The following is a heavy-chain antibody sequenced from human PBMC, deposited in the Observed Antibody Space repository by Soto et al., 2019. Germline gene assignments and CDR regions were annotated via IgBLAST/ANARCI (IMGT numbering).Heavy chain of an antibody. CDR2: IYSGGST. D-gene: IGHD3-3*01. V-gene: IGHV3-53*04. J-gene: IGHJ4*02. Sequence: WVRQAPGKGLEWVSVIYSGGSTYYADSVKGRFTISRHNSKNTLYLQMNSLRAEDTAVYYCASADYDFWSGYLDYWGQGTLVTVSS. CDR3: ASADYDFWSGYLDY.